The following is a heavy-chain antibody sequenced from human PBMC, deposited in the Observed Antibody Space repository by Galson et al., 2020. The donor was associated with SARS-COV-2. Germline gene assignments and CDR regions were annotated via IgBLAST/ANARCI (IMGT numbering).Heavy chain of an antibody. CDR3: ARQGQQQERFDY. D-gene: IGHD6-13*01. CDR1: GYSILSGYY. V-gene: IGHV4-38-2*01. CDR2: ISQSGST. J-gene: IGHJ4*02. Sequence: SETLSLTCAVSGYSILSGYYWGWIRQPPGKGLEWIGSISQSGSTYSNPSLKSRVTMSVDTSKNQFSLTLSSMTAADTAVYFCARQGQQQERFDYWGRGSLVTVSS.